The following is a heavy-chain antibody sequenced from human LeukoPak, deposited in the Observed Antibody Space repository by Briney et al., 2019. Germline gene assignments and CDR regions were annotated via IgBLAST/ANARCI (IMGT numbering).Heavy chain of an antibody. J-gene: IGHJ5*01. CDR1: GGTFSSYT. Sequence: SVKVSCKASGGTFSSYTINWVRQAHGRGLEWMGRISPMLGIANYTQKFQGRVTITADRSTSTAYMELSSLRSEDTAVYYCARLDCPFGCINGVCYTSWFDSWGQGTLVTVSS. CDR2: ISPMLGIA. D-gene: IGHD2-8*01. CDR3: ARLDCPFGCINGVCYTSWFDS. V-gene: IGHV1-69*02.